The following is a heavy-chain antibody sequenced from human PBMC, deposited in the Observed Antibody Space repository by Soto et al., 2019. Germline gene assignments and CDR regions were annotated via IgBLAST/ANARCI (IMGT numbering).Heavy chain of an antibody. D-gene: IGHD5-18*01. CDR1: GGSISSGGYY. CDR2: IYDSGST. J-gene: IGHJ4*02. CDR3: ARSGYSYGPNPLLY. V-gene: IGHV4-31*03. Sequence: QVQLQESGPGLVKPSQTLSLTCTVSGGSISSGGYYWSWIRQHPGKGLEWIGYIYDSGSTYYNPSLKSRVTISVDTSKNQFSLKLSSVTAAETALYYCARSGYSYGPNPLLYWGQGTLVTVSS.